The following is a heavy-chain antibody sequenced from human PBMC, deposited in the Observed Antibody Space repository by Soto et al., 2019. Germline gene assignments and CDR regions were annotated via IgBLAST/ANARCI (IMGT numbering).Heavy chain of an antibody. D-gene: IGHD1-26*01. CDR2: ISAYNGNT. CDR1: GFTFSSYG. Sequence: VQLLESGGGLVQPGGSLRLSCAASGFTFSSYGISWVRQAPGQGLEWMGWISAYNGNTNYAQKLQGRVTMTTDTSTSTAYMELRSLRSDDTAVYYCARDLEWELSYFDYWGQGTLVTVSS. V-gene: IGHV1-18*01. J-gene: IGHJ4*02. CDR3: ARDLEWELSYFDY.